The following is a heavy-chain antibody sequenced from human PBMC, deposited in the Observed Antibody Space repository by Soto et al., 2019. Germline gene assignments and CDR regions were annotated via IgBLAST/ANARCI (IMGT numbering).Heavy chain of an antibody. CDR3: ARGYDTALAPIF. CDR1: GGSFSSYH. J-gene: IGHJ4*02. V-gene: IGHV4-34*01. D-gene: IGHD5-18*01. CDR2: INHLTTT. Sequence: SETLSLTCAVYGGSFSSYHWSWIRQTPGKGLEWIGEINHLTTTNYNPSLKSRVIISLDTPKNQFSPKLSSVTAADTAVYYCARGYDTALAPIFWGQGILVTVSS.